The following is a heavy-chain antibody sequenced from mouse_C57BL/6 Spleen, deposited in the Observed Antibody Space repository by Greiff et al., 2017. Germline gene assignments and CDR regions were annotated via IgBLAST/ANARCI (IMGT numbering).Heavy chain of an antibody. CDR3: ARGGYSDDYDVAWFAY. CDR2: IDPSDSYT. CDR1: GYTFTSYW. Sequence: QVQLQQPGAELVKPGASVKLSCKASGYTFTSYWMQWVKQRPGQGLEWIGEIDPSDSYTNYNQKFKGKATLTVDTSSSTAYMQLSSLTSEDSAVYYCARGGYSDDYDVAWFAYWGQGTLVTVSA. J-gene: IGHJ3*01. V-gene: IGHV1-50*01. D-gene: IGHD2-4*01.